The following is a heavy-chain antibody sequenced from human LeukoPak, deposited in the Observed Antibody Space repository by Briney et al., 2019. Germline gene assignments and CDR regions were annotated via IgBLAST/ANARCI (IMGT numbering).Heavy chain of an antibody. Sequence: GASVKVSCKASGGTFSSYAISWVRQAPGQGLEWMGGIIPIFGTANYAQKFQGRVTITADESTSTAYMELSSLRSEDTAVYYCASPFTRYYYYYGMDDWGQGTTVTVSS. J-gene: IGHJ6*02. CDR2: IIPIFGTA. CDR1: GGTFSSYA. D-gene: IGHD2-15*01. V-gene: IGHV1-69*13. CDR3: ASPFTRYYYYYGMDD.